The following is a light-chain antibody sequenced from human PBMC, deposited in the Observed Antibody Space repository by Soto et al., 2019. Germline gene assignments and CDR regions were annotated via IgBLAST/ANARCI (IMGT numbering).Light chain of an antibody. V-gene: IGKV1-39*01. CDR3: QQSYSTPLT. CDR2: AAS. CDR1: QSISSY. Sequence: EIQMTQSPSSRSSSVGDIVTITCRSSQSISSYLNWYQQKPGKAPKLLIYAASSLQSGVPSRFTGSGSGTDFTLTISSLQPEDFETYYCQQSYSTPLTFGGGTKVDIK. J-gene: IGKJ4*01.